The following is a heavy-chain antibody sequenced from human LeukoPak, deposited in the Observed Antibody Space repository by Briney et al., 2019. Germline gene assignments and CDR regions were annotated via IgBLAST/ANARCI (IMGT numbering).Heavy chain of an antibody. CDR2: ISTYYGNT. CDR3: ARPAVGRYYDSSGYYPLFVY. V-gene: IGHV1-18*01. J-gene: IGHJ4*02. D-gene: IGHD3-22*01. CDR1: GYTFTSYG. Sequence: ASVKVSCKASGYTFTSYGFSWVRQAPGQGLEWMGWISTYYGNTNYAQKFQGRVTMTRDTSISTAYMELSRLRSDDTAVYYCARPAVGRYYDSSGYYPLFVYWGQGTLVTVSS.